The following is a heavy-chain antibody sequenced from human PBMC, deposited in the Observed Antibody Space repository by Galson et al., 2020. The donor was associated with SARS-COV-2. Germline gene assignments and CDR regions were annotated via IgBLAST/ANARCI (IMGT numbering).Heavy chain of an antibody. Sequence: TGGSLRLSCEDSRFTFTSRAMSWVRQAPGKGLEWVSAITGSGAGTYYADSLRGRFSISRDSYKKTVYLHMNSLRADDTAVYYCARLDCSGPTCYFDSWGQGTLVTVSS. CDR1: RFTFTSRA. J-gene: IGHJ4*02. CDR3: ARLDCSGPTCYFDS. D-gene: IGHD2-15*01. V-gene: IGHV3-23*01. CDR2: ITGSGAGT.